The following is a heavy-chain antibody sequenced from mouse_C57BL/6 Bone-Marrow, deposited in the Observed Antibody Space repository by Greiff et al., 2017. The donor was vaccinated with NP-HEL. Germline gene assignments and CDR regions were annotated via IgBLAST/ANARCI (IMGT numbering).Heavy chain of an antibody. Sequence: VQLQQSGAELVRPGASVKLSCKASGYTFTDYYINWVKQRPGQGLEWIARIYPGSGNTYYNEKFKGKATLTAEKSSSTAYMQLSSLTSEDSAVYFCAREGWLLPYAMDYWGQGTSVTVSS. D-gene: IGHD2-3*01. J-gene: IGHJ4*01. CDR2: IYPGSGNT. V-gene: IGHV1-76*01. CDR3: AREGWLLPYAMDY. CDR1: GYTFTDYY.